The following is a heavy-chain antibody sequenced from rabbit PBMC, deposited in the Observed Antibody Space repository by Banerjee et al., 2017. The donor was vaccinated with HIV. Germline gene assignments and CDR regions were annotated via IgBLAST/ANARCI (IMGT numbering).Heavy chain of an antibody. J-gene: IGHJ4*01. D-gene: IGHD7-1*01. CDR3: ARNYPDYISYGLNL. V-gene: IGHV1S40*01. CDR1: GIDFSSYYY. CDR2: IYTSSGRT. Sequence: QSLEESGGDLVKPGASLTLTCTASGIDFSSYYYMCWVRQAPGKGLELIACIYTSSGRTYYASWAKGRFTISKTSSTTVTLQMTSLTAADTATYFCARNYPDYISYGLNLWGQGTLVTVS.